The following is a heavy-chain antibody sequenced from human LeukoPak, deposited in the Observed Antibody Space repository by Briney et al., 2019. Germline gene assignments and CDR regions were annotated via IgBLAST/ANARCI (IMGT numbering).Heavy chain of an antibody. J-gene: IGHJ4*02. Sequence: ASVKVSCKASGYTFTGYYMHWVRQAPGQGLEWMGWINPNSGGTNYAQKFQGRVTMTRDTSISTAYMELSRLRSDDTAVYYCARDRVEVLSSGWYEVYDYWGQGTLVTVSP. CDR3: ARDRVEVLSSGWYEVYDY. CDR1: GYTFTGYY. V-gene: IGHV1-2*02. CDR2: INPNSGGT. D-gene: IGHD6-19*01.